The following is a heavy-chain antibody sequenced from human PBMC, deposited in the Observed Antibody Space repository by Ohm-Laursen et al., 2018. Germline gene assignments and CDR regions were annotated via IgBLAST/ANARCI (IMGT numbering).Heavy chain of an antibody. CDR3: ATFNSHYFDY. D-gene: IGHD4-23*01. J-gene: IGHJ4*02. CDR1: GGSISSYY. CDR2: IYYSGST. V-gene: IGHV4-59*01. Sequence: TLSLTCPVSGGSISSYYWSWIRQPPGKGLEWIGYIYYSGSTNYNPSLKSRVTIPVDTSKNQLSLKLSSVTAADTAVYYCATFNSHYFDYWGQGTLVTVPS.